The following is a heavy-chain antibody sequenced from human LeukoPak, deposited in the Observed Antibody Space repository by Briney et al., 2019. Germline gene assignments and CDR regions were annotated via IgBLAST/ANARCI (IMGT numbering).Heavy chain of an antibody. CDR3: ARNSAMIVVAYFDY. V-gene: IGHV3-48*03. Sequence: GGSLRLSCAASGFTFSSYEMNWVRQAPGKGLEWVSYISSSGSTIYYADSVKGRFTISRDNAKNSLYLQMNSLRAEDTAVYYCARNSAMIVVAYFDYWGQGTLVTVSS. CDR2: ISSSGSTI. D-gene: IGHD3-22*01. CDR1: GFTFSSYE. J-gene: IGHJ4*02.